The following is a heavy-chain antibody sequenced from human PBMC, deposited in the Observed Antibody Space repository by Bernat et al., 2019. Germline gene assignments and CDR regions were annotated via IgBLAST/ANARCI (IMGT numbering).Heavy chain of an antibody. V-gene: IGHV3-11*05. CDR1: GFTFGDYF. CDR3: AGHMLGCTTDFDY. J-gene: IGHJ4*02. Sequence: QVQVVESGGDLVKPGGSLRLSCAASGFTFGDYFMSWVRQAPGKGLEWISYISTSSSHTNYADSVKGRFTISRDNAKSSLYLQMSNLRAEDTAVYYCAGHMLGCTTDFDYWGQGTLVTVSS. D-gene: IGHD1-26*01. CDR2: ISTSSSHT.